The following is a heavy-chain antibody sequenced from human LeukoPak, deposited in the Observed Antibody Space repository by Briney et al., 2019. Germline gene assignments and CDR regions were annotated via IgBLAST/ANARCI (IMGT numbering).Heavy chain of an antibody. CDR1: GFTFSSYA. D-gene: IGHD5-18*01. CDR3: AKGAPGYSSGYVDY. J-gene: IGHJ4*02. V-gene: IGHV3-23*01. CDR2: VTGSGSST. Sequence: GSLRLSCAASGFTFSSYAMGWVRQAPGKGLEWVSGVTGSGSSTFYADSVKGRFTISRDNSKSTLYLQMNSLRADDTAVYYCAKGAPGYSSGYVDYWGRGTLVTVSS.